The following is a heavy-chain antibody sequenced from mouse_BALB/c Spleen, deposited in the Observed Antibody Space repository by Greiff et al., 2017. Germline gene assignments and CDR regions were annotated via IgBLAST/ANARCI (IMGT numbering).Heavy chain of an antibody. J-gene: IGHJ3*01. CDR3: ASNYGYSDFAY. Sequence: LLQPGAELVKPGASVKMSCTASGFTFTSYNMPWVQQTPGQGLEWIGAIYPGNGDTSYTQKFTGKATLTADKSSSTSYMQLSSLTSEDSAVYYSASNYGYSDFAYWGQGTLVTVSA. CDR2: IYPGNGDT. CDR1: GFTFTSYN. V-gene: IGHV1-12*01. D-gene: IGHD1-2*01.